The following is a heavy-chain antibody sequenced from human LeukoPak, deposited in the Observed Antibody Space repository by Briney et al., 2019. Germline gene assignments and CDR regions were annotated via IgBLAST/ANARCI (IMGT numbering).Heavy chain of an antibody. Sequence: SETLSLTCSVSGYSITSGHYWAWIRQPPGKGLEWIGSIYHSGSTFYNPSLKSRVTISVDPSKNQFSLRLSSVIVADTAVYYCGRDQDYYGSGSHGPDHWGQGILVTVSS. D-gene: IGHD3-10*01. CDR1: GYSITSGHY. CDR2: IYHSGST. V-gene: IGHV4-38-2*02. J-gene: IGHJ5*02. CDR3: GRDQDYYGSGSHGPDH.